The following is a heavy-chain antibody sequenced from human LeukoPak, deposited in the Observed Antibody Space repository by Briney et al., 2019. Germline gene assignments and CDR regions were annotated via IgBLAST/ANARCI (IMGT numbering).Heavy chain of an antibody. V-gene: IGHV4-59*01. CDR2: ISYSGST. D-gene: IGHD3-22*01. Sequence: PSETLSLTCTVSGGSISRYYWSWIRQPPGKGLEWIGYISYSGSTSYNPSLKSRVTITLDTSKNQFSLKLSSVTAADTAVYYCAREGYDSNIYYKADYWGQGTLVTVSS. CDR1: GGSISRYY. CDR3: AREGYDSNIYYKADY. J-gene: IGHJ4*02.